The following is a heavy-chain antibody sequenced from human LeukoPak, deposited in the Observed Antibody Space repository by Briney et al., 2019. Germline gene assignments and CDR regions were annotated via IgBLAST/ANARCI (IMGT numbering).Heavy chain of an antibody. V-gene: IGHV4-4*07. Sequence: PSETLSLTCTVSGGSISSYYWSWIRKPAGKGLEWIGRIYTSGSTNYNPSLKSRVTMSVGTSKNQFSLKLSSVTAADTAVYYCARDLQQWLSESQRNDYMDVWGKGTTVTVSS. CDR2: IYTSGST. CDR1: GGSISSYY. J-gene: IGHJ6*03. D-gene: IGHD6-19*01. CDR3: ARDLQQWLSESQRNDYMDV.